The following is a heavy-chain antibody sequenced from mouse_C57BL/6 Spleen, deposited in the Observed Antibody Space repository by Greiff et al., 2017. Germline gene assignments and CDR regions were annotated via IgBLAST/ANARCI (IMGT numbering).Heavy chain of an antibody. CDR3: TRFTTVPPAWFAY. CDR1: GYTFTDYA. J-gene: IGHJ3*01. V-gene: IGHV1-15*01. Sequence: QVQLQQSGAELVRPGASVTLSCKASGYTFTDYAMHWVKQTPVHGLEWIGAIDPETGGTAYNQKFKGKAILTADKSSSTAYMELRSLTSEDSAVYYCTRFTTVPPAWFAYWGQGTLVTVSA. D-gene: IGHD1-1*01. CDR2: IDPETGGT.